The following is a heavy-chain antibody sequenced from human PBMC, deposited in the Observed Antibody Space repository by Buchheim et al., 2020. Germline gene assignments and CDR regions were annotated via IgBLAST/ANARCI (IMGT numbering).Heavy chain of an antibody. J-gene: IGHJ6*02. CDR1: SGSMSSYY. D-gene: IGHD3/OR15-3a*01. Sequence: QVQLQESGPGLVKPSETLALICTVSSGSMSSYYWNWIRQFPGKRLEWIGYVYYSGSVNYNPSLESPLTLSLDRSKNQFSLKLTSVTAADTAVYYCAGGSQRDFWTGSYGMDLWGQGAT. V-gene: IGHV4-59*13. CDR3: AGGSQRDFWTGSYGMDL. CDR2: VYYSGSV.